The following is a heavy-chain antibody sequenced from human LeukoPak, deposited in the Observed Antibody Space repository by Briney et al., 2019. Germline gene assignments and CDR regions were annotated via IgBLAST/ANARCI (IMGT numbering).Heavy chain of an antibody. Sequence: SETLSLTCAVYGGSFSGYYWSWIRQPPGKGREWVGEINHSGSTNYNPSLKSRVTISVDTSKNQFSLKLSSVTDADTAVYYCARPPQIFGIQLWSDAFDIWGQGTMVTVSS. D-gene: IGHD5-18*01. J-gene: IGHJ3*02. CDR2: INHSGST. CDR3: ARPPQIFGIQLWSDAFDI. CDR1: GGSFSGYY. V-gene: IGHV4-34*01.